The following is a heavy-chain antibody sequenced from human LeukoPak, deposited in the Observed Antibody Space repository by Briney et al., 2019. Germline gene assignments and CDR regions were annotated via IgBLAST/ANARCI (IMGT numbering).Heavy chain of an antibody. CDR1: GFTFSSYA. CDR3: AKDPPIGYCSSTSCYTRDY. J-gene: IGHJ4*02. CDR2: ISGSGGST. D-gene: IGHD2-2*02. V-gene: IGHV3-23*01. Sequence: GGSLRLSCAASGFTFSSYAMSWVRQAPGKGLEWVSAISGSGGSTYYADSVKGRFTISRDNSKNTLYLQMNSLRAEDTAVYYCAKDPPIGYCSSTSCYTRDYWGQGTLVTVSS.